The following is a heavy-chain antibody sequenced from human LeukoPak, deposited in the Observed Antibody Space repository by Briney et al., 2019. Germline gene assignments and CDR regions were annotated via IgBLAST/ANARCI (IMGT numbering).Heavy chain of an antibody. Sequence: ASVKVSCKASGYTFTSYDINWVRQATGQGLEWMGWMNPNSGGTNYAQKFQGRVTMTRDTSISTAYMELSRLRSDDTAIYYCARIRDGYNDAYDIWGQGTVVTVPS. CDR2: MNPNSGGT. D-gene: IGHD5-24*01. J-gene: IGHJ3*02. CDR3: ARIRDGYNDAYDI. CDR1: GYTFTSYD. V-gene: IGHV1-2*02.